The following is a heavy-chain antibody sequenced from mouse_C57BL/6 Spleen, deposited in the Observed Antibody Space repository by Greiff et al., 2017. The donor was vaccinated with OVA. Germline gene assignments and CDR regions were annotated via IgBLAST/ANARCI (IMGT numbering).Heavy chain of an antibody. J-gene: IGHJ4*01. CDR1: GFSFNTYA. CDR2: IRSKSNNYAT. D-gene: IGHD3-1*01. V-gene: IGHV10-1*01. Sequence: EVQLVESGGGLVQPKGSLKLSCAASGFSFNTYAMNWVRQAPGKGLEWVARIRSKSNNYATYYADSVKDRFTISRDDSESMLYLQMNNLKTEDTAMYYCVSHSSDYWYAMDYWGQGTSVTVSS. CDR3: VSHSSDYWYAMDY.